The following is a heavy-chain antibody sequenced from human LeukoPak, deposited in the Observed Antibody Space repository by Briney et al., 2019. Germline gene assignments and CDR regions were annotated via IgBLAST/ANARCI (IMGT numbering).Heavy chain of an antibody. CDR3: ARGDDSGYYDYFDY. CDR2: IYTGGNT. Sequence: GGSLRLSCEASGFTVDSNYLSWVRQDPGKGLEWVSTIYTGGNTYYAASVKGRFTISRDFSKNTVFLHMNSLRAEDTAMYYCARGDDSGYYDYFDYWGQGALVTVSS. J-gene: IGHJ4*02. D-gene: IGHD3-22*01. CDR1: GFTVDSNY. V-gene: IGHV3-53*01.